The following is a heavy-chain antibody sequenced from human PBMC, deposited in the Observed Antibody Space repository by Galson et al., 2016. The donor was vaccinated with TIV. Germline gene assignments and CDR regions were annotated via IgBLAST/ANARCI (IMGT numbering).Heavy chain of an antibody. Sequence: SVKVSCKASGYIFTNYYIHWVRQAPGQGLEWMGIINPRGGGRAIYAQKFQDRVTMTRVTSTSTVYMELTSLKSEDTAVYFCARGTAYDSSSPGVLDIWGQGTMVTVSS. J-gene: IGHJ3*02. CDR2: INPRGGGRA. V-gene: IGHV1-46*01. D-gene: IGHD3-22*01. CDR1: GYIFTNYY. CDR3: ARGTAYDSSSPGVLDI.